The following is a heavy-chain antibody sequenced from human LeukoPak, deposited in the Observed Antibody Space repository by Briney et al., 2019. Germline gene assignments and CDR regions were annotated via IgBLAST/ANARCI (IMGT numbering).Heavy chain of an antibody. J-gene: IGHJ3*02. D-gene: IGHD2-8*01. CDR2: IKSKTDGGTT. V-gene: IGHV3-15*01. Sequence: GGSLILSCAASGFTFSNAWMSWVRQAPGKGLEWVGRIKSKTDGGTTDYAAPVKGRFTISRDDSKNTLYLQMNSLKTEDTAVYYCTTDWIGLNVLMVYGGGDAFDIWGQGTMVTVSS. CDR1: GFTFSNAW. CDR3: TTDWIGLNVLMVYGGGDAFDI.